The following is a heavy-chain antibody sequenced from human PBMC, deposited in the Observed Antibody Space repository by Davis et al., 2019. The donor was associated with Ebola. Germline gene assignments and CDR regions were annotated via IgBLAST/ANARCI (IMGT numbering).Heavy chain of an antibody. CDR3: VRKWEYGSNYADLSDY. CDR2: ISSSGSTI. Sequence: PGGSLRLSCAASGFTFSDYYMSWIRQAPGKGLEWVSYISSSGSTIYYADSVKGRFTISRDNSKNTLYLQMNSLRAEDAAVYYCVRKWEYGSNYADLSDYWGQGTLVTVSS. V-gene: IGHV3-11*04. J-gene: IGHJ4*02. CDR1: GFTFSDYY. D-gene: IGHD2-2*01.